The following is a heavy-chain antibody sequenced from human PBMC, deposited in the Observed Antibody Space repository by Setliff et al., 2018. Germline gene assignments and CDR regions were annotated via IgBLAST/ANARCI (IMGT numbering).Heavy chain of an antibody. Sequence: SETLSLTCTVSGGSISSSVYHWGWIRQPPGKGLEWIAEIHHSGSTNFHPSLKSRVAISVDPSKNQFYLNLRSVTAADTAVYFCARGTKTMVINYWYFDVWGRGTPVTVSS. CDR3: ARGTKTMVINYWYFDV. CDR1: GGSISSSVYH. V-gene: IGHV4-39*07. CDR2: IHHSGST. J-gene: IGHJ2*01. D-gene: IGHD4-17*01.